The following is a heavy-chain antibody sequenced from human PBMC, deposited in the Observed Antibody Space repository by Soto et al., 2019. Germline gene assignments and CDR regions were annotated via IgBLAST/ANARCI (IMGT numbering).Heavy chain of an antibody. CDR3: ARAGYGGVDY. V-gene: IGHV3-48*02. D-gene: IGHD5-12*01. J-gene: IGHJ4*02. CDR1: GFTFSSYS. CDR2: ISSSGSTI. Sequence: EVQLVESGGGLVQPGGSLRLSCAASGFTFSSYSMNWVRQAPGKGLEWVSYISSSGSTIYYADSVRGRFTISRDTAKTSLYLQMNSVRDQDTGVYYCARAGYGGVDYLGQGTVVTVSS.